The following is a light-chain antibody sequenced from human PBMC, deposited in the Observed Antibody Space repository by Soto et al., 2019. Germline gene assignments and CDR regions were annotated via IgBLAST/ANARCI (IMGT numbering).Light chain of an antibody. J-gene: IGKJ4*01. Sequence: DIQMTQSPSSLSASVGDRVTITCQASQGISNYLNWYQQKPGKAPKLLIYDASYLETGVPSRFSGSGSGTGFSLTISSLQPEDVATYYCQQYRHQLTFGGGTKVEIK. CDR1: QGISNY. CDR3: QQYRHQLT. V-gene: IGKV1-33*01. CDR2: DAS.